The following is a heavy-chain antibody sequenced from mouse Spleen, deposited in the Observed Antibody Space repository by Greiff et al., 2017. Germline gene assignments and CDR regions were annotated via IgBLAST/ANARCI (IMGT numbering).Heavy chain of an antibody. D-gene: IGHD2-3*01. V-gene: IGHV1-80*01. CDR2: IYPGDGDT. J-gene: IGHJ4*01. CDR1: GYAFSSYW. Sequence: QVQLKQSGAELVKPGASVKISCKASGYAFSSYWMNWVKQRPGKGLEWIGQIYPGDGDTNYNGKFKGKATLTADKSSSTAYMQLSSLTSEDSAVYFCAGDGYYYAMDYWGQGTSVTVSS. CDR3: AGDGYYYAMDY.